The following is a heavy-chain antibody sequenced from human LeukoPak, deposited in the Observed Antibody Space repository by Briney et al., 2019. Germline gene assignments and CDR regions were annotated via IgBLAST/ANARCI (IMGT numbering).Heavy chain of an antibody. V-gene: IGHV3-23*01. CDR2: ISGSGGGT. CDR1: GITLSNYG. D-gene: IGHD3-10*01. CDR3: AIRGVIRVIIIGFHKEAYYFDS. Sequence: PGGSLRLSCEVSGITLSNYGMSWVRQAPGKGLEWVAGISGSGGGTNYADSVKGRFTISRDNSKNTLYLQMNSLRAEDTAVYLCAIRGVIRVIIIGFHKEAYYFDSWGQGALVTVSS. J-gene: IGHJ4*02.